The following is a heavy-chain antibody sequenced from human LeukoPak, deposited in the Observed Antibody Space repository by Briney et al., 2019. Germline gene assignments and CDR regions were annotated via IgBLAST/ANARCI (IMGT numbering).Heavy chain of an antibody. J-gene: IGHJ4*02. CDR3: ARVHYDYVWGSYRYMNYFDY. D-gene: IGHD3-16*02. CDR2: ISSSGSTI. CDR1: GFTFSDYY. V-gene: IGHV3-11*01. Sequence: PGGSLRLSCAAPGFTFSDYYMSWIRQAPGKGLEWVSYISSSGSTIYYADSVKGRFTISRDNAKNSLYLQMNSLRAEDTAVYYCARVHYDYVWGSYRYMNYFDYWGQGTLVTVSS.